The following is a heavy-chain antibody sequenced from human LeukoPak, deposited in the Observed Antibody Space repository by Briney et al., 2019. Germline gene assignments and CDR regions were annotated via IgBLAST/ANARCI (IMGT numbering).Heavy chain of an antibody. CDR2: IKQDGSEK. J-gene: IGHJ4*02. CDR1: GFTFSSYW. Sequence: PGGSLRLSCAASGFTFSSYWMSWVRQAPGKGLEWVANIKQDGSEKYYVDSVKGRFTISRDNAKNSLYLQMNSLRAEDTAVYYCANGHDYGDLGKFDYWGQGTRVTVSS. CDR3: ANGHDYGDLGKFDY. V-gene: IGHV3-7*05. D-gene: IGHD4-17*01.